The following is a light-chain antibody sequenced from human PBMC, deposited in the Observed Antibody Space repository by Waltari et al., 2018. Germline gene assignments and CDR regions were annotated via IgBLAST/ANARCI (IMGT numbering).Light chain of an antibody. V-gene: IGKV1-9*01. Sequence: DIQMSQSPSSLSASVGDRVTITCRASQDINSYLNWFQQKPGKAPKLLIFYTNTLTSGVPSRFSCSGSGTAFTLTISSLQPEDFATYYCQQGNSYPYTFGQGTRVDIK. CDR1: QDINSY. CDR2: YTN. J-gene: IGKJ2*01. CDR3: QQGNSYPYT.